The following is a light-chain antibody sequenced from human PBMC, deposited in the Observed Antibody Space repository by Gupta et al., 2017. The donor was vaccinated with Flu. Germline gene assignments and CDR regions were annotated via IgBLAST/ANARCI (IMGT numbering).Light chain of an antibody. CDR1: SSDIGTYNR. CDR3: SSYTSSYTYV. CDR2: EVS. Sequence: QSALTQPPSVSASPGQSVTISCTGTSSDIGTYNRVSWYQQPPATAPKLIIYEVSNRPAGVPGRFSGSKSGNTASLTISGLQGEDEADYYCSSYTSSYTYVFGTGTKVTVL. J-gene: IGLJ1*01. V-gene: IGLV2-18*02.